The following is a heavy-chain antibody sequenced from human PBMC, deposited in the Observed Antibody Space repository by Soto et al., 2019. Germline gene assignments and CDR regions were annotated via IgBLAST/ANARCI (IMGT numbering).Heavy chain of an antibody. D-gene: IGHD3-22*01. V-gene: IGHV3-23*01. J-gene: IGHJ4*02. CDR3: ARDQLRPGILYSLGVLLPEYGL. CDR1: GFAFSAFA. Sequence: GGSLRLSCAASGFAFSAFAMTWVRQAPGKGLEWVATISVSGNNAYYADSVKGRFTISRDNSQNSVFLQMSSLRADDTAVYYCARDQLRPGILYSLGVLLPEYGLWGQGTLVTVSS. CDR2: ISVSGNNA.